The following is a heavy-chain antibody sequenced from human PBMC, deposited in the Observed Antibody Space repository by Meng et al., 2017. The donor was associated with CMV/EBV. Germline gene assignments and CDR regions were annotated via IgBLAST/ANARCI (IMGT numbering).Heavy chain of an antibody. D-gene: IGHD5-18*01. CDR3: ARLTGGYLGAIDY. CDR1: GFTFSDYY. Sequence: ESLKISCAASGFTFSDYYMSWIRQPPGKGLEWIGYMYYSGSTNYNPSLKSRVTISVDTSKNQFSLKLSSVTAADTAVYYCARLTGGYLGAIDYWGQGTLVTVSS. V-gene: IGHV4-59*01. CDR2: MYYSGST. J-gene: IGHJ4*02.